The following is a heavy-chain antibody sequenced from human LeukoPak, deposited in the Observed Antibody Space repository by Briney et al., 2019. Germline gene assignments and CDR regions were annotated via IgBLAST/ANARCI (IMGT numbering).Heavy chain of an antibody. V-gene: IGHV5-51*01. CDR3: ARVEDGYNSAYYFDY. J-gene: IGHJ4*02. CDR2: IYPGDSDT. D-gene: IGHD5-24*01. CDR1: GYSFTSYW. Sequence: GESLKISCKGSGYSFTSYWIGWVRQMPGKGLEWMGIIYPGDSDTRYSPSLQGQVTISADKSISTAYLQWSSLKASDTAMYYCARVEDGYNSAYYFDYWGQGTLVTVSS.